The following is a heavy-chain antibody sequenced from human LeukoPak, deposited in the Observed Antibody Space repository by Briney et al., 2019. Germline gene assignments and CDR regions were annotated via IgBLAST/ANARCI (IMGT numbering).Heavy chain of an antibody. D-gene: IGHD2-8*01. CDR2: MNPNSGNT. V-gene: IGHV1-8*01. CDR3: ARGRILYSTPRLFDP. J-gene: IGHJ5*02. Sequence: ASVKVSCKASGYTFTSYDINWVRQATGQGLEWMGWMNPNSGNTGYAQKFQGRVTMTRNTSISTAYMELSSPRSEDTAVYYCARGRILYSTPRLFDPWGQGTLVTVSS. CDR1: GYTFTSYD.